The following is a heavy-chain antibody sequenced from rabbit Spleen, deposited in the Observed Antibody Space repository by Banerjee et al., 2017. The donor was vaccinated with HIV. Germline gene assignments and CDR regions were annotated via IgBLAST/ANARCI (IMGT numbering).Heavy chain of an antibody. D-gene: IGHD1-1*01. J-gene: IGHJ4*01. CDR1: GFSFNYSYW. CDR3: ARDLVAVIGWNFSL. CDR2: IYVGSGGGT. Sequence: QQQLEESGGDLVKPEGSLTLTCTASGFSFNYSYWICWVRQAPGKGLEWIACIYVGSGGGTKYATWAKGRFTISKTSSTTVTLQMTSLTVADTATYFCARDLVAVIGWNFSLWGPGTLVTVS. V-gene: IGHV1S45*01.